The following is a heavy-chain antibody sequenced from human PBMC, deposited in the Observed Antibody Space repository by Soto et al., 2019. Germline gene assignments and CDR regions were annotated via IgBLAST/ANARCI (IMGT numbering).Heavy chain of an antibody. Sequence: GGSLRLSCAASGFTFSSYAMSWVRQAPGKGLEWVSLISGSGGTTYYADSVKGRFTISRDNSKNTLYLQMNSLRAEDTAVYYCAKGRSDFWSGYGYWGQGTLVTVSS. J-gene: IGHJ4*02. CDR2: ISGSGGTT. CDR1: GFTFSSYA. D-gene: IGHD3-3*01. V-gene: IGHV3-23*01. CDR3: AKGRSDFWSGYGY.